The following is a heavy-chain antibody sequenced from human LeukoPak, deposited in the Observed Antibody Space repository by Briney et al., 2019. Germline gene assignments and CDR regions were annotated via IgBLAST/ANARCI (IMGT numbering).Heavy chain of an antibody. Sequence: TPGGSLRLSCAVSGFTFSFYTINWVRQTPGKGLEWVSSISSDYIYYAESVRGRFTVSRDNAKNSLYLQMNSLSVEDTAIYYCARAPGGPRPGNWFDPWGQGTLVTVSS. D-gene: IGHD2-15*01. J-gene: IGHJ5*02. CDR3: ARAPGGPRPGNWFDP. CDR2: ISSDYI. V-gene: IGHV3-21*01. CDR1: GFTFSFYT.